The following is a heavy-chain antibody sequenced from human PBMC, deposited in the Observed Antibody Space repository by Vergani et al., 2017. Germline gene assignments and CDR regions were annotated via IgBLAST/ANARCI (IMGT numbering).Heavy chain of an antibody. D-gene: IGHD1-7*01. V-gene: IGHV3-48*03. CDR2: ISDSAPTI. CDR3: ARDLHSVVAGTTGVYYYYYGMDV. Sequence: EVQLVESGGGLVQPGGSLRLSCAASGFTFSGYEMNWVRQAPGKGLEWVSYISDSAPTIYYADSVKGRFTISRDNAKNSLYLQMNSLKAEDTAVYYCARDLHSVVAGTTGVYYYYYGMDVWGQGTTVTVSS. CDR1: GFTFSGYE. J-gene: IGHJ6*02.